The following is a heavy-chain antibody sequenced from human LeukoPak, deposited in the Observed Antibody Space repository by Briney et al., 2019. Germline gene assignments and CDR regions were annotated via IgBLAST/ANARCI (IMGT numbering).Heavy chain of an antibody. V-gene: IGHV3-20*04. CDR3: AREGPGTTRGENWFDP. J-gene: IGHJ5*02. CDR2: INWNGGST. D-gene: IGHD1-1*01. Sequence: GGSLRLSCAASGFTFDDYGMSWVRQAPGKGLEWVSGINWNGGSTGYADSVKGRFTISRHNAKNSLYLQMNSLRAEDTAVYYCAREGPGTTRGENWFDPWGQGTLVTVSS. CDR1: GFTFDDYG.